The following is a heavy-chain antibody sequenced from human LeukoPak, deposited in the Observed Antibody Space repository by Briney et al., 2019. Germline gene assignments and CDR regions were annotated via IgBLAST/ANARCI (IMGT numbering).Heavy chain of an antibody. Sequence: PSETLSLTCAVSGGSILTTNWWSWVRQPPGKGLEWIGEVHLSGASNYNPSLKSRVNMSIAKSKNQLSLELTSVTAADTAIYYCTRESGAFSPFGFWDQGTLVTVSS. CDR1: GGSILTTNW. CDR3: TRESGAFSPFGF. V-gene: IGHV4-4*02. CDR2: VHLSGAS. J-gene: IGHJ4*02. D-gene: IGHD1-26*01.